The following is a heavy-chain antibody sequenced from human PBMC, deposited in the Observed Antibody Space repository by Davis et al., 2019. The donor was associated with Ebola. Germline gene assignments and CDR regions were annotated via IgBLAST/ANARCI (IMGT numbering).Heavy chain of an antibody. CDR2: INPNTGGA. CDR3: AREAADHRGIDF. Sequence: AASVPVSCKASGYIFIHYYLHWVRQPPGRGLQWMGRINPNTGGADYAQDFQGWVTMTRDTSTSTAYMQLNRLRSDDSAMYYCAREAADHRGIDFWGQGTMVTVSS. V-gene: IGHV1-2*04. J-gene: IGHJ4*02. CDR1: GYIFIHYY. D-gene: IGHD1-14*01.